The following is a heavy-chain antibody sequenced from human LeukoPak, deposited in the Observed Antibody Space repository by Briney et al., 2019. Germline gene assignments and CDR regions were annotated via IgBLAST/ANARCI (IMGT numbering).Heavy chain of an antibody. CDR1: GGSISSTNYY. V-gene: IGHV4-39*01. CDR2: IYYSGST. D-gene: IGHD4-23*01. Sequence: PSETLSLTCTVSGGSISSTNYYWGWMRQPPGKGLEWIGSIYYSGSTYYNPSLKSRVSISVDTSKNQFSLKLSSVTAADTAVYYCASHGGRGYWGQGTLVTVSS. CDR3: ASHGGRGY. J-gene: IGHJ4*02.